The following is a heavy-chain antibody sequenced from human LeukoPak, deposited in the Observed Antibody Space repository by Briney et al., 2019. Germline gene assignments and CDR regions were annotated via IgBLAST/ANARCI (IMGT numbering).Heavy chain of an antibody. V-gene: IGHV4-39*07. CDR1: GGSISSSSYY. Sequence: SETLSLTCTVSGGSISSSSYYWGWIRQPPGKGLEWIGSIYYSGSTYYNLSLKSRVTISVDTSKNQFSLKLSSVTAADTAVYYCARKVYYDILTGYYWFDPWGQGTLVTVSS. CDR3: ARKVYYDILTGYYWFDP. J-gene: IGHJ5*02. D-gene: IGHD3-9*01. CDR2: IYYSGST.